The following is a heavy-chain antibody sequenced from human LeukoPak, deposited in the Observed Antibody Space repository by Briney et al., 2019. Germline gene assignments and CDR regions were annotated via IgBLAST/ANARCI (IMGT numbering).Heavy chain of an antibody. Sequence: SVKVSCKASGGTFSSYAISWVRQAPGQGLEWMGGIIPIFGTANYAQKFQGRVTIIRNTSASTAYMELSSLRSEDMAVYYCARGAGKGIAAAGGVDYWGQGTLVTVSS. CDR1: GGTFSSYA. V-gene: IGHV1-69*05. J-gene: IGHJ4*02. D-gene: IGHD6-13*01. CDR3: ARGAGKGIAAAGGVDY. CDR2: IIPIFGTA.